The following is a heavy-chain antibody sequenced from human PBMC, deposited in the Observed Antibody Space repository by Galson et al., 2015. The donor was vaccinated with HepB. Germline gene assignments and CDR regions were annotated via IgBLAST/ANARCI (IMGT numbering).Heavy chain of an antibody. V-gene: IGHV1-3*01. J-gene: IGHJ4*02. Sequence: SVKVSCKASGYTFTSYAMHWVRQAPGQRLEWMGWINAGNGNTKYSQKFQGRVTITRDTSASTAYMELSSLRSEDTAVYYCARDHGGYSSGWYFDYWGQGTLVTVSS. CDR3: ARDHGGYSSGWYFDY. D-gene: IGHD6-19*01. CDR1: GYTFTSYA. CDR2: INAGNGNT.